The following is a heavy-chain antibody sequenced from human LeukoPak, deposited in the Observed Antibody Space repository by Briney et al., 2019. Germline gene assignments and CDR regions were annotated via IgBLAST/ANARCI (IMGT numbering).Heavy chain of an antibody. CDR2: INSDGSST. CDR3: AREVGYYGPYGMDV. V-gene: IGHV3-74*01. CDR1: GFTFSSYW. D-gene: IGHD3-10*01. Sequence: PGGSLRLSCAASGFTFSSYWMHWVRQAPGKGLVWVSRINSDGSSTSYADSVKGRFTISRDNAKNTLYLQMNSLRAEDTAVYYCAREVGYYGPYGMDVWGQGTTVTVSS. J-gene: IGHJ6*02.